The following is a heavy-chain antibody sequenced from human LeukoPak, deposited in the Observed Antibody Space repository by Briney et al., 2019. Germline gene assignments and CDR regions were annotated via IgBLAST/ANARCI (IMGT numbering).Heavy chain of an antibody. V-gene: IGHV4-59*01. CDR2: IFYSGST. CDR1: GGSISSYC. J-gene: IGHJ4*02. CDR3: VRSDDFWSGYYGY. Sequence: SETLSLTCTVSGGSISSYCWSWIRQPPGKGLEWIGYIFYSGSTNYNPSLKSRVTISVDTSKNQFSLKLSSVTAADTAVYYCVRSDDFWSGYYGYWGQGALVTVSS. D-gene: IGHD3-3*01.